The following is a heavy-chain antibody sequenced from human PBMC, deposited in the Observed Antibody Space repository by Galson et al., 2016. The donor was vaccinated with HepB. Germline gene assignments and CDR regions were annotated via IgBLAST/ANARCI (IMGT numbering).Heavy chain of an antibody. CDR2: IIPIFRTA. V-gene: IGHV1-69*13. CDR1: GDTFSNYA. D-gene: IGHD3-10*01. J-gene: IGHJ4*02. Sequence: SVKVSCKASGDTFSNYAISWLRQAPGQGLEWMGGIIPIFRTANYAQKFQDRLSITADDSTSTAYMELSSLVSEDTALYFCARMPWFRSLSNADDYWGQGTRVTVSP. CDR3: ARMPWFRSLSNADDY.